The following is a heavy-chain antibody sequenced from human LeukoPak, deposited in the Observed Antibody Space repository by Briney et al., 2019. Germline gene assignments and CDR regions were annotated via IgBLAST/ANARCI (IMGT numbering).Heavy chain of an antibody. Sequence: ASVKVSCKASGYTFTGPYIHWLRQAPGQGFEWMGWINPNSGDTNYAKKFQDRVTMTRDTSITTAYMELSRLRFDDTAVYYCARAYNWGYDYWGQGTLVTVSS. CDR3: ARAYNWGYDY. V-gene: IGHV1-2*02. CDR1: GYTFTGPY. D-gene: IGHD1-1*01. CDR2: INPNSGDT. J-gene: IGHJ4*02.